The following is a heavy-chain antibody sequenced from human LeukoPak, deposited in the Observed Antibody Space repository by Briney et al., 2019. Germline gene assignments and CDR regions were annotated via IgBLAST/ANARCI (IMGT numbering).Heavy chain of an antibody. CDR2: IYYSGST. CDR3: VRDRGYSYGFDY. CDR1: GGSISSYY. D-gene: IGHD5-18*01. Sequence: NPSETLSLTCTVSGGSISSYYWSWIRQPPGKGLEWIGSIYYSGSTNYNPSLKSRVTISIDTSKNQFSLKLNSVTAADTAVYYCVRDRGYSYGFDYWGQGTLVTVSS. V-gene: IGHV4-59*12. J-gene: IGHJ4*02.